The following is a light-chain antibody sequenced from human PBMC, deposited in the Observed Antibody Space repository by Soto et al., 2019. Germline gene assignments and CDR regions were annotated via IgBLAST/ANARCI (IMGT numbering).Light chain of an antibody. J-gene: IGLJ2*01. CDR1: NSNIGAGYD. CDR3: QTYDSSLSGRV. V-gene: IGLV1-40*01. CDR2: SDN. Sequence: QSVLTQAPSVSGAPGQRVTISCTGSNSNIGAGYDVMWYLQVPGTAPRLVIYSDNRRPSGVPDRFSGSKSGTSASLAITGLQAEDEADYYCQTYDSSLSGRVFGGGTKLTVL.